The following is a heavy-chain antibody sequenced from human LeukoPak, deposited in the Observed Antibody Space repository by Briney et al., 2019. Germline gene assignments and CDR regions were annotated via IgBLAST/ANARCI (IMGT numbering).Heavy chain of an antibody. J-gene: IGHJ3*02. V-gene: IGHV3-21*01. Sequence: GGSLRLSCAASGFTFSSYSMNWARQAPGKGLEWVSSISSSSSYIYYADSVKGRFTISRDNAKNSLYLQMNSLRAEDTAVYYCAREVAVGASAFDIWGQGTMVTVSS. D-gene: IGHD1-26*01. CDR3: AREVAVGASAFDI. CDR1: GFTFSSYS. CDR2: ISSSSSYI.